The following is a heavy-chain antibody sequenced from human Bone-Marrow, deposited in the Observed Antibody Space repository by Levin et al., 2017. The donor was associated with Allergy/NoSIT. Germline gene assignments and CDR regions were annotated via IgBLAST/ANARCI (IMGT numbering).Heavy chain of an antibody. Sequence: GGSLRLSCAASGFTLRGFDMHWVRQVTGKGLEWVSGTGSAGDTYYSDSVKGRFTISRENAKNSLYLEMNSLRAGDTAVYYCARDRGTSSSLDYWGQGTLVTVSS. CDR3: ARDRGTSSSLDY. D-gene: IGHD2-2*01. J-gene: IGHJ4*02. V-gene: IGHV3-13*01. CDR1: GFTLRGFD. CDR2: TGSAGDT.